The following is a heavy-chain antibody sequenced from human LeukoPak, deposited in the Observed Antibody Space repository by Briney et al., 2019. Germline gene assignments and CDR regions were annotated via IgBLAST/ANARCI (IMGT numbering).Heavy chain of an antibody. CDR3: ARWVVVVLQLSISH. J-gene: IGHJ4*02. CDR2: INPNSGGT. CDR1: GYTFTGYY. D-gene: IGHD2/OR15-2a*01. V-gene: IGHV1-2*02. Sequence: ASVKVSCKASGYTFTGYYMHWVRQAPGQGLEWMGWINPNSGGTNYAQKFQGRVTMTRDTSISTAYMELSRLRSDDTAVYYCARWVVVVLQLSISHWGQGTLVTVSS.